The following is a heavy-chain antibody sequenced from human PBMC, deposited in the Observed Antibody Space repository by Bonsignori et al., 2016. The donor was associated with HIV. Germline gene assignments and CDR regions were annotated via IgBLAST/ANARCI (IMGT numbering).Heavy chain of an antibody. V-gene: IGHV3-20*01. J-gene: IGHJ5*02. D-gene: IGHD1-26*01. CDR2: INWNGGST. Sequence: GGSLRLSCAASGFTFDDYAMSWVRQAPGKGLEWVSGINWNGGSTNYADSVKGRFTISRDNTKNSLYLQMNSLRAEDTALYHCARLKGSYYGLLDPWGQGTLVTVSS. CDR1: GFTFDDYA. CDR3: ARLKGSYYGLLDP.